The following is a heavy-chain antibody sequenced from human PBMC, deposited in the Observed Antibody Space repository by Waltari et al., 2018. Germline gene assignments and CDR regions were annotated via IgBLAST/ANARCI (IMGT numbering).Heavy chain of an antibody. D-gene: IGHD5-12*01. CDR1: GGTFSSYT. V-gene: IGHV1-69*02. CDR2: IIPILGIA. J-gene: IGHJ6*02. Sequence: QVQLVQSGAEVKKPGSSVKVSCKASGGTFSSYTISWVRQAPGQGLEWMGRIIPILGIANYAQKVQGRVTITADKSTSTAYMELSSLRSEDTAVYYGASLVEMATMGRIYYYGMDVWGQGTTVTVSS. CDR3: ASLVEMATMGRIYYYGMDV.